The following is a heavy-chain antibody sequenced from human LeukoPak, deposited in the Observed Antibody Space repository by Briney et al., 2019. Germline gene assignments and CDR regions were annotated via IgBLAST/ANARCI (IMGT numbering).Heavy chain of an antibody. V-gene: IGHV4-31*03. CDR3: ARVLKDYNWFDP. CDR1: GGSISSGGYY. D-gene: IGHD3/OR15-3a*01. J-gene: IGHJ5*02. Sequence: PSETLSLTCTVSGGSISSGGYYWSWIRQHPGKGLEWIGYIYYSGSTYYNPSLKSRVTISVDTSKNQFSLKLSSVTAADTAVYYCARVLKDYNWFDPWGQGTLVTVSS. CDR2: IYYSGST.